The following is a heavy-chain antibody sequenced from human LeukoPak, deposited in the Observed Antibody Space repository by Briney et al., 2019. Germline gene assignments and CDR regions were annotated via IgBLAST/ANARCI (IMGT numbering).Heavy chain of an antibody. CDR2: IYYSGST. Sequence: SETLSLTCTVSGGSISSYYWSWIRQPPGKGLEWIGYIYYSGSTNYNPSLKSRVTISVDTSKNQFSLKLSSVTAADTAVYYCARGFTMVRVHRAFDIWGQGTMVTVSS. V-gene: IGHV4-59*01. CDR3: ARGFTMVRVHRAFDI. J-gene: IGHJ3*02. CDR1: GGSISSYY. D-gene: IGHD3-10*01.